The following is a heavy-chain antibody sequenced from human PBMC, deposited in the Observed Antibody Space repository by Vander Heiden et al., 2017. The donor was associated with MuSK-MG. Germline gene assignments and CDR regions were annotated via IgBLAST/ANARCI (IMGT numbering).Heavy chain of an antibody. D-gene: IGHD2-15*01. J-gene: IGHJ4*02. CDR1: GFTVSSNY. CDR3: ARDRPYCSGGSCYSGY. V-gene: IGHV3-66*01. Sequence: EGQLVESGGGLVQPGGSLRLSCAASGFTVSSNYMSWVRQAPGKGLEWVSVIYSGGSTYYADSVKGRFTISRDNSKNTLYLQMNSLRAEDTAVYYCARDRPYCSGGSCYSGYWGQGTLVTVSS. CDR2: IYSGGST.